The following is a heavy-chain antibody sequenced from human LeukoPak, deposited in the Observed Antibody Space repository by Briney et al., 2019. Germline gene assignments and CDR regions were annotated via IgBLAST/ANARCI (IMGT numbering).Heavy chain of an antibody. J-gene: IGHJ3*02. CDR1: GGSISSYY. D-gene: IGHD6-6*01. V-gene: IGHV4-59*01. CDR3: AREAYSSSSNAFDI. CDR2: IYYSGST. Sequence: SETLSLTCTVSGGSISSYYWSWIRQPPGKGLEWLGYIYYSGSTNYNPSLKSRVTISVDTSKNQFSLKLSSVTAADTAVYYCAREAYSSSSNAFDIWGQGTMVTVSS.